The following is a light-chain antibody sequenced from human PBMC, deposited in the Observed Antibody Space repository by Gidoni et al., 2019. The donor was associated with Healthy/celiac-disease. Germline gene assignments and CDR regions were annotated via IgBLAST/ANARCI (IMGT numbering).Light chain of an antibody. V-gene: IGLV2-11*01. CDR2: DVS. CDR3: CSYAGSLWV. J-gene: IGLJ3*02. CDR1: SSDVGGYNY. Sequence: QSALTPPRSVSGSPGQSVTISCTGTSSDVGGYNYVSWYQQHPGKAPKLMIYDVSKRPSGVPDRFSGSKSGNTASLTISGLQAEDEADYYCCSYAGSLWVFGGGTKLTVL.